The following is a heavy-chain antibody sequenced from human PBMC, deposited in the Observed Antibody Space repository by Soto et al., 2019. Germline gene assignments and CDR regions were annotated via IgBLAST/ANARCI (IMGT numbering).Heavy chain of an antibody. V-gene: IGHV4-34*01. CDR3: ARGKGADY. J-gene: IGHJ4*02. Sequence: QVQLQQWGARLLKSSETLSLTCAVYGGSFSGYYWSWIRQPPGKGLEWIGEINHSGSTNYNPSLKSRVTISVDTSKNQFSLKLSSVTAADTAVYYCARGKGADYWGQGTLVTVSS. CDR2: INHSGST. CDR1: GGSFSGYY.